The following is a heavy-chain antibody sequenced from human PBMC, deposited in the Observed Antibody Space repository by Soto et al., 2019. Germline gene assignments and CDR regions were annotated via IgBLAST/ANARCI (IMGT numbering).Heavy chain of an antibody. CDR1: GGTFSSYA. Sequence: GASVKVSCKASGGTFSSYAISWVRQAPGQGLEWMGGIIPIFGTANYAQKFQGRVTITADESTSTAYMELSSLRSEDTAVYDCARPRSSDPVAGLDYWGQGTLVTVSS. V-gene: IGHV1-69*13. CDR3: ARPRSSDPVAGLDY. J-gene: IGHJ4*02. CDR2: IIPIFGTA. D-gene: IGHD6-19*01.